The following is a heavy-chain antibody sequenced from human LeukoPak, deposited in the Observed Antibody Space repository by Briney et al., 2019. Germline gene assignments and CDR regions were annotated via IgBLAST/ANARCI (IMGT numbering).Heavy chain of an antibody. J-gene: IGHJ5*02. V-gene: IGHV4-4*02. D-gene: IGHD3-22*01. CDR3: ARGGKTYYYDSSGYSLDP. CDR2: IYHSGST. Sequence: PSETLSLTCAVSGGSISSSNWWSWVRQPPGKGLEWIGEIYHSGSTNYNPSLKSRVTISVDKSKNQFSLKLSSVTAADTAVYYCARGGKTYYYDSSGYSLDPWGQGTLVTVSS. CDR1: GGSISSSNW.